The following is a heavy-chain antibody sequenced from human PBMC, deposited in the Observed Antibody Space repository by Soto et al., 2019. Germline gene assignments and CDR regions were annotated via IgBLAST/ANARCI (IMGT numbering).Heavy chain of an antibody. D-gene: IGHD1-26*01. V-gene: IGHV3-15*07. J-gene: IGHJ4*02. CDR1: GFTFSNAW. CDR3: TTDIARWELLPQLDKFDY. Sequence: GGSLRLSCAASGFTFSNAWMNWVRQAPGKGLEWVGRIKSKTDGGTTDYAAPVKGRFTISRDDSKNTLYLQMNSLKTEDTAVYYCTTDIARWELLPQLDKFDYWGQGTLVTVSS. CDR2: IKSKTDGGTT.